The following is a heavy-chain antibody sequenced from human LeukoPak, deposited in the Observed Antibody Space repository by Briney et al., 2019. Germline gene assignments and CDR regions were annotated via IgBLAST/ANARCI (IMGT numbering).Heavy chain of an antibody. CDR2: IKPDGSDK. D-gene: IGHD1-1*01. Sequence: GGSLRLSCAASGFTFSGYWMSWVRQAPGKGLEWVASIKPDGSDKAYVDSVKGRFTISRDNTKNPLYLQMSSLRAEDTAVYYCAPGAYDYWGQGTLVTVSS. V-gene: IGHV3-7*01. CDR1: GFTFSGYW. CDR3: APGAYDY. J-gene: IGHJ4*02.